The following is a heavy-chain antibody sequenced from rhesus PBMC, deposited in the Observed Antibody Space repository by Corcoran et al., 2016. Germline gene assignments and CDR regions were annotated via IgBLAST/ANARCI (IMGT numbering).Heavy chain of an antibody. CDR1: GGSISSNY. J-gene: IGHJ4*01. CDR2: IYGSGSSP. CDR3: ARPLAAGMDFDY. Sequence: QVQLQESGPGLVKPSETLSVTCAVSGGSISSNYWSWIRQPPGKGLEWIGRIYGSGSSPNDNPSLKSRVTLSVDTSKNQLSLKLSSVTAADTAVYYCARPLAAGMDFDYWGQGVLVTVSS. V-gene: IGHV4S11*01. D-gene: IGHD6-13*01.